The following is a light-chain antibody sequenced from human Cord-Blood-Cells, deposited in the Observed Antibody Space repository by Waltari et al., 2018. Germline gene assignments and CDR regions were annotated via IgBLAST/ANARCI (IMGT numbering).Light chain of an antibody. J-gene: IGLJ2*01. V-gene: IGLV3-1*01. CDR1: KLGDKY. Sequence: SYELTQPPSVSVSPGQTASLPCPGDKLGDKYACGCQQKPGQSPVLVIYQDSKRPSGIPERFSGSNSGNTATLTISGTQAMDEADYYCQAWDSSTVVFGGGTKLTVL. CDR2: QDS. CDR3: QAWDSSTVV.